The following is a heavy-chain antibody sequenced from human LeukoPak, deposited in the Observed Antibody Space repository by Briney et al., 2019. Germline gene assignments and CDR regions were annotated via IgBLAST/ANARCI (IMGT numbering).Heavy chain of an antibody. CDR1: GFTFSSYA. V-gene: IGHV3-23*01. J-gene: IGHJ5*02. Sequence: GGSLRLSCAASGFTFSSYAMSWVRQAPGKGLEWVSAISGSGGSTYYADSVKGRFTISRDNAKNSLYLQMNSLRAEDTAVYYCARVSFYYDSIWFDPWGQGTLVTVSS. D-gene: IGHD3-22*01. CDR2: ISGSGGST. CDR3: ARVSFYYDSIWFDP.